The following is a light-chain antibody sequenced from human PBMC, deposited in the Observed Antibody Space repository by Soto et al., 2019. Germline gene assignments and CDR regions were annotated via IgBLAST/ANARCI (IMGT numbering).Light chain of an antibody. J-gene: IGKJ1*01. CDR3: QQYDSPPWT. CDR1: QSISSW. V-gene: IGKV1-5*03. Sequence: DIQMTQSPSTLSASVGDRVTITCRASQSISSWLAWYQQKPGKAPNLLIYKASSLESGVPSRFSGSGSGTELTLTISSLQPDDFATYYCQQYDSPPWTFGQGTKVEIK. CDR2: KAS.